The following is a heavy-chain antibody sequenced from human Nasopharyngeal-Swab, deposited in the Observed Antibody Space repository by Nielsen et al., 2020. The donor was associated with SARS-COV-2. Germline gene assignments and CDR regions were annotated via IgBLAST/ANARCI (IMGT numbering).Heavy chain of an antibody. Sequence: WIRQPPGKGLEWVGRIKSKTDGGTTDYAAPVKGRFTISRDDSKNTLYLQMNSLRAEDTAVYYCAKDGGDGGPFDYWGQGTLVTVSS. D-gene: IGHD2-15*01. J-gene: IGHJ4*02. CDR3: AKDGGDGGPFDY. CDR2: IKSKTDGGTT. V-gene: IGHV3-15*01.